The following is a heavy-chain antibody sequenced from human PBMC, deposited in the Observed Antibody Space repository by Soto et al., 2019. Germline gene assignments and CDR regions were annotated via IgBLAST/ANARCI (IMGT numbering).Heavy chain of an antibody. Sequence: QVQLQQWGAGLLKPSETLSLTCAVYGGSFSGYYWSWIRQPPGKGLEWIGEINHSGSTNYNPSLKSRVSISVDASKYQFCLKLSYVTAADTAVYYCARGQLWFGELCAFDIWGQGTMVTVSS. CDR1: GGSFSGYY. V-gene: IGHV4-34*01. J-gene: IGHJ3*02. CDR2: INHSGST. CDR3: ARGQLWFGELCAFDI. D-gene: IGHD3-10*01.